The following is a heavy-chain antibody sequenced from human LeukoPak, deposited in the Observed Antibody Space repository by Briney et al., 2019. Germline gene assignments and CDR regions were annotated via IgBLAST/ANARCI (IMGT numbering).Heavy chain of an antibody. V-gene: IGHV4-4*09. CDR3: ASPRLDYYGSGSYYTRYYYYYMDV. J-gene: IGHJ6*03. D-gene: IGHD3-10*01. Sequence: SETLSLTCTVSGGSISSYYWSWIRQPPGKGLEWIGYIYTSGSTNYNPSLKSRVTISVDTSKNQFSLKLSSVTAADTAVYYCASPRLDYYGSGSYYTRYYYYYMDVWGEGTTVTVSS. CDR2: IYTSGST. CDR1: GGSISSYY.